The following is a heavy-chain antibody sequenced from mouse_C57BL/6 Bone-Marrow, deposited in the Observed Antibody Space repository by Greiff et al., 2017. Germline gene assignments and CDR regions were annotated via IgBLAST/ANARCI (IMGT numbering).Heavy chain of an antibody. CDR2: IHPNRGST. CDR3: ARDGNYPYGYFDV. CDR1: GYTFTSYW. D-gene: IGHD2-1*01. J-gene: IGHJ1*03. Sequence: QVQLQQPGAELVKPGASVQLSCKASGYTFTSYWMHWVKQRPGQGLEWIGMIHPNRGSTNYNEKFKSKATLTVDKSSSTAYMQLSSLTSEDSAVYYCARDGNYPYGYFDVWGTGTTVTVSS. V-gene: IGHV1-64*01.